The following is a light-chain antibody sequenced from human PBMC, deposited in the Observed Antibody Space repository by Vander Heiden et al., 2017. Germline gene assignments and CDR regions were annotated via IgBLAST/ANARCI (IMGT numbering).Light chain of an antibody. CDR2: KDS. J-gene: IGLJ2*01. V-gene: IGLV3-25*03. Sequence: SYELTPPPSVSVSPGQTARITCSGDALPKQYAYWYQQKPGQAPVLVIYKDSERPSGIPERFSGSSSGTTVTLTISGVQAEDEADYYCQSADSSGTYVVFGGGTKLTVL. CDR3: QSADSSGTYVV. CDR1: ALPKQY.